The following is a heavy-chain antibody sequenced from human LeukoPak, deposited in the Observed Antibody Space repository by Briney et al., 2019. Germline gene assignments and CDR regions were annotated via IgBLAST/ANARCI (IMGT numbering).Heavy chain of an antibody. D-gene: IGHD5-18*01. CDR1: GFTFSSYG. CDR2: IWYDGSNK. V-gene: IGHV3-33*01. CDR3: ARDQDTAMELDI. Sequence: PGGSLRLSRAASGFTFSSYGMHWVRQAPGKGLEWVAVIWYDGSNKYYADSVKGRFTISRDNSKNTLYLQVNSLRAEDTAVYYCARDQDTAMELDIWGQGTMVTVSS. J-gene: IGHJ3*02.